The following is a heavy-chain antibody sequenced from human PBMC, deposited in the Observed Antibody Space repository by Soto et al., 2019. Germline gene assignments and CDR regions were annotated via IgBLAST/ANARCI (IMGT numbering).Heavy chain of an antibody. CDR1: GFKFYDYA. CDR2: INWNSGSI. Sequence: SRRLYYAASGFKFYDYAMHWVRQAPGKGLEWVSGINWNSGSIGYADSVKGRFTISRDNAKNSLYLQMNSLRTEDTALYYCAKGYPYDSSGNTDYWGQGKRVTVSS. D-gene: IGHD3-22*01. J-gene: IGHJ4*02. CDR3: AKGYPYDSSGNTDY. V-gene: IGHV3-9*01.